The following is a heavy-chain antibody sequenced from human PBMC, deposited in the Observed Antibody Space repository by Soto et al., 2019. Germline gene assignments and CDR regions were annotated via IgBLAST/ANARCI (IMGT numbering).Heavy chain of an antibody. J-gene: IGHJ5*02. CDR3: ARDNRRGYCSSTSCYSWFDP. CDR1: GFTFSSYE. V-gene: IGHV3-48*03. Sequence: GGSLRLSCAASGFTFSSYEMNWVRQAPGKGLEWVSYISSSGSTIYYADSVKGRFTISRDNAKNSLYLQMNSLRAEDTAVYYCARDNRRGYCSSTSCYSWFDPWGQGTLVTV. D-gene: IGHD2-2*02. CDR2: ISSSGSTI.